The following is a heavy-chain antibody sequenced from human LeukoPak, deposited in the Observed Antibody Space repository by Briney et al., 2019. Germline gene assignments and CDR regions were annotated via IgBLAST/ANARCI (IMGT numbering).Heavy chain of an antibody. J-gene: IGHJ5*02. CDR3: ARGGYCSSTSCSAYNWFDP. Sequence: GGSLRLSCAASGFTFSSYSMNWVRQAPGKGLEWVSSISSSSSYIYYADSVKGRFTISRDNAKNSLYLQMNSLRAEDTAVYYCARGGYCSSTSCSAYNWFDPWGQGTLVTVSS. CDR2: ISSSSSYI. CDR1: GFTFSSYS. V-gene: IGHV3-21*01. D-gene: IGHD2-2*01.